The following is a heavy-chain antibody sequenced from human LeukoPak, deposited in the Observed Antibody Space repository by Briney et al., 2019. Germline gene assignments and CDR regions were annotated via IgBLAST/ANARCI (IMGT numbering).Heavy chain of an antibody. J-gene: IGHJ4*02. Sequence: PGGSLRLSCAASGFAFSTYAMSWVRQAPGKGLEWVSSISFSGGTTYYADSVKGRFTISRDSSKNTLYLQMNSLRAEDTAVYYCAKDGVYGGSYPYYFDYWGQGTLVTVSS. CDR1: GFAFSTYA. CDR3: AKDGVYGGSYPYYFDY. CDR2: ISFSGGTT. V-gene: IGHV3-23*01. D-gene: IGHD1-26*01.